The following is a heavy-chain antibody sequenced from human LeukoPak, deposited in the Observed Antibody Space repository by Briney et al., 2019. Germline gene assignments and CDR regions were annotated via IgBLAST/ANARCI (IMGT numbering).Heavy chain of an antibody. CDR1: GYTFTTYA. Sequence: ASLKVSCKASGYTFTTYAMHWVRQAPGERLEWMGWINAGNGNTKYSQKFQGRVTISIDTSVSTAYMELGSLKSEDMAVYYCARDFAQVGVVNLDVWGRGTTVTVSS. V-gene: IGHV1-3*03. J-gene: IGHJ6*04. CDR2: INAGNGNT. CDR3: ARDFAQVGVVNLDV. D-gene: IGHD3-3*01.